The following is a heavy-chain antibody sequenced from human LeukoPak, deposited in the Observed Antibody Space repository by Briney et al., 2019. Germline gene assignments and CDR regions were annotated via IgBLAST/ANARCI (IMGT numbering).Heavy chain of an antibody. CDR1: GGSISTTTNS. Sequence: SETLSLTCNVSGGSISTTTNSWGWAWIRQRPTKGLEWIGSIYYGGSPYYTSSLKGRVTISVDTSKNQFSLKLSSVTAADTAVYYCARDYYGSGSSYYYMDVWGKGTTVTISS. CDR3: ARDYYGSGSSYYYMDV. CDR2: IYYGGSP. D-gene: IGHD3-10*01. J-gene: IGHJ6*03. V-gene: IGHV4-39*07.